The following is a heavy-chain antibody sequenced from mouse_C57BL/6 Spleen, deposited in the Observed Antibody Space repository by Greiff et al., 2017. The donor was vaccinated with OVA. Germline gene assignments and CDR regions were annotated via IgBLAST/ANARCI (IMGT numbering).Heavy chain of an antibody. D-gene: IGHD1-1*01. V-gene: IGHV1-61*01. J-gene: IGHJ4*01. CDR3: ARYYGSSSDYAMDY. CDR1: GYTFTSYW. Sequence: QVQLQQPGAELVRPGSSVKLSCKASGYTFTSYWMDWVKQRPGQGLEWIGNIYPSDSETHYNQKFKDKATLTVDKSSSTAYMQLSSLTSEDSAVYYCARYYGSSSDYAMDYWGQGTSVTVSS. CDR2: IYPSDSET.